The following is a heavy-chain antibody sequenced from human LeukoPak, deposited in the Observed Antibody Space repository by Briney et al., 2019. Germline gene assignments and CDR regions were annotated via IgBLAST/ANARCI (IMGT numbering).Heavy chain of an antibody. J-gene: IGHJ5*02. D-gene: IGHD3-22*01. Sequence: PSETLSLTCTVSGGSISSYYWSWIRQHPGKGLEWIGYIYYSERTYYNPSLESRVTMSVDTSKNHFSLKLSSVTAADTAVYYCARGRGSSGYYYLTWGQGTLVTVSS. CDR3: ARGRGSSGYYYLT. V-gene: IGHV4-59*06. CDR1: GGSISSYY. CDR2: IYYSERT.